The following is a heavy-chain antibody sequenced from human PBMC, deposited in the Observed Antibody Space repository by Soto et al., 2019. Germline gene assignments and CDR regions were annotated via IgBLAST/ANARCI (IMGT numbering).Heavy chain of an antibody. V-gene: IGHV3-23*01. D-gene: IGHD1-26*01. J-gene: IGHJ4*02. CDR2: VSGSGGST. CDR3: AKVVPPVDY. CDR1: GFTFSSYA. Sequence: EVQLLESGGGLVQPGASLRLSCAASGFTFSSYAMSWVRQAPGKRLEWVSGVSGSGGSTYYADSVKGRFTISRDNSKNTLYLQMSSLRAEDTAVYYCAKVVPPVDYWGQGTLVTVSS.